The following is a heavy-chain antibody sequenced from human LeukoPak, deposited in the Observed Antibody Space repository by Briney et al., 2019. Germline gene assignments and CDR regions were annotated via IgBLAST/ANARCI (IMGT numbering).Heavy chain of an antibody. V-gene: IGHV1-2*02. D-gene: IGHD4-17*01. Sequence: ASVKVSCKASGYTFTDYYMHWVRQAPGQGLEWMGWISPNTGGTNYAQKFEGRVTMTRDTSIRTAYMELGRLTSDDTAVYYCARDTKTTVTTAGYWGQGTLATVSS. J-gene: IGHJ4*02. CDR3: ARDTKTTVTTAGY. CDR1: GYTFTDYY. CDR2: ISPNTGGT.